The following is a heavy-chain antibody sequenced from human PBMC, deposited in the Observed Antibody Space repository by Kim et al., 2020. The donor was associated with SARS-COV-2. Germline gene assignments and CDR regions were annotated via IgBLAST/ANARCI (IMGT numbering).Heavy chain of an antibody. V-gene: IGHV3-48*02. Sequence: ARYYADSVRGRFTVSRDSEKNSMYLQMNSLRDGDTAVYYCARDAHGLDVWGQGTTVTVSS. J-gene: IGHJ6*02. CDR3: ARDAHGLDV. CDR2: AR.